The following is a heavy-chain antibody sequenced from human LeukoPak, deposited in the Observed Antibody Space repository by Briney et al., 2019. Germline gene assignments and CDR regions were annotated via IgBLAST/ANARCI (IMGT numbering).Heavy chain of an antibody. CDR2: INDSGAT. D-gene: IGHD2-2*01. J-gene: IGHJ4*02. CDR3: ARRRCTSRPFDY. Sequence: SETLSLTCTVSGGSISPYYWSWIRQPPGKGLEWMGYINDSGATNYIPSLRSRVTISVDTSKNQFSLKLSSVTAADTAVYYCARRRCTSRPFDYWGQGTLVTVSS. V-gene: IGHV4-59*08. CDR1: GGSISPYY.